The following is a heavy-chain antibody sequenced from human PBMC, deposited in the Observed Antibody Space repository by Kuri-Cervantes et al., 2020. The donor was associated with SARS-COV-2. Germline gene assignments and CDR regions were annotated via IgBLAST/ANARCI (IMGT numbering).Heavy chain of an antibody. CDR3: ARDAREYYYYMDV. J-gene: IGHJ6*03. CDR2: IYSGGST. Sequence: GGSLRLSCAASGFTFSSYAMSWVRQAPGKGLEWVSVIYSGGSTSYADSVKGRFTISRDNAKNTLYLQMNSLRAEDTAVCYCARDAREYYYYMDVWGKGTTVTVSS. D-gene: IGHD1-26*01. CDR1: GFTFSSYA. V-gene: IGHV3-66*01.